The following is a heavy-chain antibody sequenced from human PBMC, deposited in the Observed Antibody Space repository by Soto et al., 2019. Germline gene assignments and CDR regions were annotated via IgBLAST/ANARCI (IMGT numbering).Heavy chain of an antibody. CDR1: GFTFSNAW. D-gene: IGHD6-19*01. J-gene: IGHJ6*02. CDR2: IKSKTDGGTT. CDR3: TTDSEVAGPKDYYGMDV. Sequence: NPGGSLRLSCAASGFTFSNAWMSWVRQAPGKGLEWVGRIKSKTDGGTTDYAAPVKGRFTISRDDSKNTLYLQMNSLKTEDTAVYYCTTDSEVAGPKDYYGMDVWGQGTTVTVSS. V-gene: IGHV3-15*01.